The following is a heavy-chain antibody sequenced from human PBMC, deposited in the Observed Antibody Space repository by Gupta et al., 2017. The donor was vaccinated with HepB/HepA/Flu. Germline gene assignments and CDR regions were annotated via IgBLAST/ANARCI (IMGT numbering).Heavy chain of an antibody. CDR3: ARCVASAGRYNWFDP. CDR1: GDSIGGRDYY. Sequence: QLQLQESGSGLVKPEETLSRTCAVSGDSIGGRDYYWAWIRQPPGEGLEWIGYIYYGDITFYNVSLKSQLTISADTSKNQVILRLKSVIATDTAVYYCARCVASAGRYNWFDPWGQGTLVSVSS. CDR2: IYYGDIT. D-gene: IGHD6-25*01. J-gene: IGHJ5*02. V-gene: IGHV4-39*01.